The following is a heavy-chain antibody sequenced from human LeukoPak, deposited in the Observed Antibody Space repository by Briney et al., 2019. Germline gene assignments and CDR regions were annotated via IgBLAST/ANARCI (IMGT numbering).Heavy chain of an antibody. CDR1: GVTFSSYG. CDR3: AKWNTFMVRGVESLFDY. Sequence: GGSLRLSCAASGVTFSSYGMSWVRQAPGKGLEWVSAISGSGGSTYYAASVKGRFTISRDNSKNTLYLQMNSLGAEDTAVYYCAKWNTFMVRGVESLFDYWGQGTLVTVSS. D-gene: IGHD3-10*01. V-gene: IGHV3-23*01. J-gene: IGHJ4*02. CDR2: ISGSGGST.